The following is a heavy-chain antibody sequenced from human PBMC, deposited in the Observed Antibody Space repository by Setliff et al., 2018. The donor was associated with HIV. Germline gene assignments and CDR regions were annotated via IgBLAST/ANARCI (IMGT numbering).Heavy chain of an antibody. CDR3: ARGRGAYDFWTSDNDYMGV. D-gene: IGHD3-3*01. J-gene: IGHJ6*03. CDR2: INAANGDT. CDR1: RYTFSTYA. V-gene: IGHV1-3*01. Sequence: GASVKVSCKASRYTFSTYAFHWVRQAPGQRLEWMGWINAANGDTKYSQKFQGRVTITRDKSASTAYMELSSLRFEDTAVYYCARGRGAYDFWTSDNDYMGVWGNGTTVTVSS.